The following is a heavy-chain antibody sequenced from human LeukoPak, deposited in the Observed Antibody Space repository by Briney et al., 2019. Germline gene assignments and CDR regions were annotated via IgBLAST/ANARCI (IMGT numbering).Heavy chain of an antibody. J-gene: IGHJ4*02. V-gene: IGHV4-34*01. CDR3: ARVRSGPIDY. CDR2: INHSGST. D-gene: IGHD2-15*01. CDR1: GGSFSGYY. Sequence: SSGTLSLTCAVYGGSFSGYYWSWIRQPPGKGLEWIGEINHSGSTNYNPSLKSRVTISVDTSKNQFSLKLSSVTAADTAVYYCARVRSGPIDYWGQGTLVTVSS.